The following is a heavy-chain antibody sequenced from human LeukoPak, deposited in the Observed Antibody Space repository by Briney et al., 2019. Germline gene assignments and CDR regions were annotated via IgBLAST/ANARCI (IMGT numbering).Heavy chain of an antibody. J-gene: IGHJ6*02. D-gene: IGHD3-10*01. V-gene: IGHV3-48*04. CDR2: ISSSSSTI. Sequence: GGSLRLSCAASGFTFSSYSMNWVRQAPGKGLEWVSYISSSSSTIYYADSVKGRFTISRDNAKNSLYLQMNSLRSEDTAVYYCARGHYGSGSYYPDSNYYYYYGMDVWGQGTTVTVSS. CDR1: GFTFSSYS. CDR3: ARGHYGSGSYYPDSNYYYYYGMDV.